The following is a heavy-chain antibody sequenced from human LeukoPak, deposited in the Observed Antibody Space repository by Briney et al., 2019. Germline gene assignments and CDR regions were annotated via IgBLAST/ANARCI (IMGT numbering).Heavy chain of an antibody. D-gene: IGHD2-15*01. CDR2: ISGSGGST. V-gene: IGHV3-23*01. CDR3: ARGLLANWFDP. CDR1: GFTFSSYA. Sequence: PGGSLRLSRAASGFTFSSYAMSWVRQAPGKGLEWVSAISGSGGSTYYADSVKGRFTISRDNAKNSLYVQMNSLRDEDTGVYYCARGLLANWFDPWGQGTLVTVSS. J-gene: IGHJ5*02.